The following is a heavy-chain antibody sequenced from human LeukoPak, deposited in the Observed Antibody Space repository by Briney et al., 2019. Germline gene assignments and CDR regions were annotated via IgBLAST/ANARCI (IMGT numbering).Heavy chain of an antibody. CDR3: VKVACSGGSCYYYYYGMDV. CDR1: GFTFSSYA. Sequence: GGSLRLSCAASGFTFSSYAMSWVRQAPGKGLEWVSAISGSGGSTYYADSVKGRFTISRDNSKNTLYLQMNSLRAEDTAEYYCVKVACSGGSCYYYYYGMDVWGQGTTVTVSS. V-gene: IGHV3-23*01. J-gene: IGHJ6*02. CDR2: ISGSGGST. D-gene: IGHD2-15*01.